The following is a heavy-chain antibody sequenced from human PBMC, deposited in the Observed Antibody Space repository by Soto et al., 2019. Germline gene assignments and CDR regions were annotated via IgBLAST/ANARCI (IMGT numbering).Heavy chain of an antibody. CDR2: IVVGSGNT. J-gene: IGHJ4*02. V-gene: IGHV1-58*01. Sequence: GASVKVSCKASGFTFTSSAVQWVRQARGQRLELIGWIVVGSGNTNYAQKFQERVTITRDMSTSTTYMELSSLRSEDTAVYYCAADRTSGSSVGGYWGQGTLVTVSS. CDR3: AADRTSGSSVGGY. CDR1: GFTFTSSA. D-gene: IGHD1-26*01.